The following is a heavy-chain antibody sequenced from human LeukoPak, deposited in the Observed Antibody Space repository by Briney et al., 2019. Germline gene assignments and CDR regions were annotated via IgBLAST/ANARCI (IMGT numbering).Heavy chain of an antibody. J-gene: IGHJ4*02. CDR1: GFTFSDYY. V-gene: IGHV3-11*04. CDR3: APELLGGRSDDY. D-gene: IGHD1-26*01. CDR2: ISSSSSTI. Sequence: GGSLRLSCAASGFTFSDYYMSWIRQTPGKGLEWVSYISSSSSTIYYADSVKGRFTISRDNAKNSLYLQMNSLRAEDTAVYYCAPELLGGRSDDYWGQGTLVTVSS.